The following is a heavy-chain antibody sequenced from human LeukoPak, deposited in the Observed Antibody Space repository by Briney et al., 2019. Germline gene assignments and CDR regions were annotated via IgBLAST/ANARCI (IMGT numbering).Heavy chain of an antibody. V-gene: IGHV1-18*01. D-gene: IGHD3-22*01. Sequence: ASVKVSCKASGYTFTSYGISWVRQAPGQGLEWMGWISAYNGNTNYAQKLQGRVTMTTDTSTSTAYMELRSLRSDDTAVYYCARDGYYDSSGTPLELDLWGQGTLVTVSS. J-gene: IGHJ5*02. CDR3: ARDGYYDSSGTPLELDL. CDR2: ISAYNGNT. CDR1: GYTFTSYG.